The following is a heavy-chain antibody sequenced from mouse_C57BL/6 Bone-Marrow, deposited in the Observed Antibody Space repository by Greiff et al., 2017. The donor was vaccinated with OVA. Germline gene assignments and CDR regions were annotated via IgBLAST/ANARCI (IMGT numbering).Heavy chain of an antibody. CDR1: GYTFTSYW. J-gene: IGHJ2*01. CDR3: AREGPYYYGSSYGYFDY. CDR2: IDPSDSYT. V-gene: IGHV1-59*01. D-gene: IGHD1-1*01. Sequence: QVQLQQPGAELVRPGTSVKLSCKASGYTFTSYWMHWVKQRPGQGLEWIGVIDPSDSYTNYNQKFKGKATLTVDTSSSTAYMQLSSLTSEDSAVYYCAREGPYYYGSSYGYFDYWGQGTTLTASS.